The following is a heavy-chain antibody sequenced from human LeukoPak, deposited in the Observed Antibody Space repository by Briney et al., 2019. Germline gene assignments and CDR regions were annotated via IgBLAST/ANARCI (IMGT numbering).Heavy chain of an antibody. CDR3: ARLLRLADPSRGCFDY. CDR1: GGFLSSSLYY. CDR2: IYYSDLT. V-gene: IGHV4-39*07. D-gene: IGHD3-9*01. J-gene: IGHJ4*02. Sequence: SETLSLTCTVSGGFLSSSLYYWGWIRQPPGKGLEWIGSIYYSDLTYYNSSLESRVAMSLDTSKNQFSLGLSSVTAADTAIYYCARLLRLADPSRGCFDYWGPGRLVTVSS.